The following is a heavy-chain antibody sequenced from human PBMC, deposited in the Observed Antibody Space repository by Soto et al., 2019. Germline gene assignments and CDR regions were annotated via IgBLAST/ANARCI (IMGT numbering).Heavy chain of an antibody. CDR1: GGSFSGYY. D-gene: IGHD5-12*01. CDR3: ARGRTRGYSPPYYYYGMDV. CDR2: INHSGST. Sequence: SETLSLTCAVYGGSFSGYYWSWIRQPPGKGLEWIGEINHSGSTNYNPSLKSRVTISVDTSKNQFSLKLSSVTAADTAVYYCARGRTRGYSPPYYYYGMDVWGQGTTVTVSS. V-gene: IGHV4-34*01. J-gene: IGHJ6*02.